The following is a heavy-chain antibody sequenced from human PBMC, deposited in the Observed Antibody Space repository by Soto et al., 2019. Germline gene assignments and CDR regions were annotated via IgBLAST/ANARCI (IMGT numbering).Heavy chain of an antibody. D-gene: IGHD5-12*01. CDR2: INAGNGDT. Sequence: VQLVQSGAEVKKPGASVKISCTASGISYTTYAIHWVRQAPGQGLEWMGWINAGNGDTRYSQRFQGRVTLTRDTSATTTYRDLTSLRFEDTSIYYCARAITGYVTWGQGTLVTVSS. V-gene: IGHV1-3*01. CDR1: GISYTTYA. CDR3: ARAITGYVT. J-gene: IGHJ4*02.